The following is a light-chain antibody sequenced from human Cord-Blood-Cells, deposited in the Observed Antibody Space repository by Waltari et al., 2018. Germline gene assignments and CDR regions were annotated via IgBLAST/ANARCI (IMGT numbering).Light chain of an antibody. CDR1: QSVSSY. V-gene: IGKV3-11*01. Sequence: DIVLSHPPSSLSLSQEQRVTLSCGASQSVSSYLAWYQQKPGQAPRLLIYDASNRATGIPARFSGSGSGTDFTLTISSLEPEDFAVYYCQQRNNWPSTFGQGTRLEIK. J-gene: IGKJ5*01. CDR3: QQRNNWPST. CDR2: DAS.